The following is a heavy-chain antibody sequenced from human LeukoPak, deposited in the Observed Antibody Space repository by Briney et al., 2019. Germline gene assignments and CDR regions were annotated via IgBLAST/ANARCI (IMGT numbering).Heavy chain of an antibody. J-gene: IGHJ5*02. D-gene: IGHD3-10*01. Sequence: PSETLSLTCTVSGGSISSYYWSWIRQPPGKGLEWIGYIYYSGSTNYNPSLKSRVTISVDTSKNQFSLKLSSVTAADTAVYYCARVNYYGSGSSNWFDPWGQGTPVTVSS. CDR3: ARVNYYGSGSSNWFDP. V-gene: IGHV4-59*01. CDR1: GGSISSYY. CDR2: IYYSGST.